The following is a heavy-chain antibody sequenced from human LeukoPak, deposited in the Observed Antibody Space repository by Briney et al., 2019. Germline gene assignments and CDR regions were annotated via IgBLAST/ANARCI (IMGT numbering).Heavy chain of an antibody. CDR1: GGSFSGYY. CDR3: ARGPLVGASLDY. V-gene: IGHV4-34*01. Sequence: SETLSLTCAVYGGSFSGYYWSWIRQPPGKGLEWNGEINHSGSTNYNPSLKSRVTISVDTSMNQFSLKLSSVTAADTAVYYCARGPLVGASLDYWGQGTLVTVSS. J-gene: IGHJ4*02. D-gene: IGHD1-26*01. CDR2: INHSGST.